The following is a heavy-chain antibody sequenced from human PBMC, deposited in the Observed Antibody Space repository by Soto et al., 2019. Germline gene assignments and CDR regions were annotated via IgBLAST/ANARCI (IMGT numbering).Heavy chain of an antibody. D-gene: IGHD1-7*01. V-gene: IGHV3-30*18. Sequence: GGSLRLSCAASGFTFSNYGMHWVRQAPGKGLEWVAVISYDGSNKYYADSVKGRFTISRDNSKNTLYLQMNSLRAEDTAVYYCPKDRGYKWNYPGYWGQGTLVTVYS. CDR2: ISYDGSNK. CDR3: PKDRGYKWNYPGY. J-gene: IGHJ4*02. CDR1: GFTFSNYG.